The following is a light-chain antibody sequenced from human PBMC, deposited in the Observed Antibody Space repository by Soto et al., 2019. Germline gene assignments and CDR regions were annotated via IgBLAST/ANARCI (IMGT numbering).Light chain of an antibody. CDR1: QSVFYSTDSKNY. CDR2: CAT. V-gene: IGKV4-1*01. J-gene: IGKJ2*01. CDR3: QQYFNTPFT. Sequence: DIVMTQSPDSLVVFLGERATINCKSSQSVFYSTDSKNYLAWYQQKPVQPPKLLFYCATTRESGVPDRISGSGSGTHFTLTISSLQAEDVAVYYCQQYFNTPFTFGQGTKLEIE.